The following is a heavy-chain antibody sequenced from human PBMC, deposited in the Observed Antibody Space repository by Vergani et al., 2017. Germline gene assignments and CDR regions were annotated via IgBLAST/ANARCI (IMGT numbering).Heavy chain of an antibody. J-gene: IGHJ5*02. CDR3: AREVVYSSSWFNWFDP. D-gene: IGHD6-13*01. V-gene: IGHV4-61*02. CDR1: GESIRSGSHY. CDR2: IYTSGST. Sequence: QVKLQESGPGLLKPSQTLSLTCTVSGESIRSGSHYWSWIRQPAGKGLEWIGRIYTSGSTNYNPSLKSRVTISVDTSKNQFSLKLSSVTAADTAVYYCAREVVYSSSWFNWFDPWGQGTLVTVSS.